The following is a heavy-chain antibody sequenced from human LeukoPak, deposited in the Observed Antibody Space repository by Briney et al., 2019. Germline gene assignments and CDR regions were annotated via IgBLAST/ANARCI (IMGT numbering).Heavy chain of an antibody. CDR1: GFTFSSYS. Sequence: GGSQRLSCAASGFTFSSYSMNWVRQAPGKGLEWVSSISSSSSYIYYADSVKGRFTISRDNAKNSLYLQMNSLRAEDTAVYYCARVSGQEDFDYWGQGTLVTVSS. J-gene: IGHJ4*02. D-gene: IGHD1-26*01. CDR2: ISSSSSYI. CDR3: ARVSGQEDFDY. V-gene: IGHV3-21*01.